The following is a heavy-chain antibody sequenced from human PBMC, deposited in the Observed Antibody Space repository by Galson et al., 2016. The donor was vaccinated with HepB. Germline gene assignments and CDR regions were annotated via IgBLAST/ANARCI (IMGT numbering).Heavy chain of an antibody. CDR2: IWYDGSNK. CDR1: GFTFSNYD. CDR3: ARGKRYYDFWSGHEHDY. J-gene: IGHJ4*02. V-gene: IGHV3-33*01. Sequence: SLRLSCAVSGFTFSNYDMHWVRQAPGKGLEWVALIWYDGSNKYYGDSVKGRFTISRDNSKNTLYLQMNSLRAEDTAVYYCARGKRYYDFWSGHEHDYWGQGTLVTVSS. D-gene: IGHD3-3*01.